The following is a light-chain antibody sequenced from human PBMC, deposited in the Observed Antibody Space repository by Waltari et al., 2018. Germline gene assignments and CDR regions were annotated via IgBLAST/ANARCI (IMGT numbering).Light chain of an antibody. V-gene: IGLV3-27*01. Sequence: SYELTQPSSVSVSPGQTARITCSGDVLGKKFIRWFQQKPGPAPGLLIFRDSERPSGIPGRFSGSSSGTTVTLTISGAQVEDDADYYCFTVDDNSLRLFGGGTKLTVL. CDR2: RDS. CDR3: FTVDDNSLRL. CDR1: VLGKKF. J-gene: IGLJ2*01.